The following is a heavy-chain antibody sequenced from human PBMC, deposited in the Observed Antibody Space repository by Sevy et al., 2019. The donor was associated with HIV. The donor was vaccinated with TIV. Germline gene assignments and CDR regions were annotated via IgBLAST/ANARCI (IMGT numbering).Heavy chain of an antibody. J-gene: IGHJ6*02. Sequence: SETLSLTCTVSGGSVSRSSYYWGWIRQPPGKGLEWIGSIYYSGGTYYNPSLKSRVTISVDTSKNQFSLKRSSVTAADTVVYYCARLGSVVVVPAAMKEGELDVWGQGTTVTVSS. CDR3: ARLGSVVVVPAAMKEGELDV. CDR1: GGSVSRSSYY. D-gene: IGHD2-2*01. CDR2: IYYSGGT. V-gene: IGHV4-39*01.